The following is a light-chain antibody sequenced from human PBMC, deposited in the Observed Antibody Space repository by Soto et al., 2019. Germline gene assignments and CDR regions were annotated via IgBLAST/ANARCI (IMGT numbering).Light chain of an antibody. CDR3: QQSDNLPYS. Sequence: DIQMTQSPSYLSASVGDRVTFTCQASQDISNYLQWYQQKEGKAPKLLIYDASNLETGVPSRFTGSGSGTDFSFTTSSLQPEDIGTYYCQQSDNLPYSFGQGTKLEIK. J-gene: IGKJ2*01. CDR1: QDISNY. CDR2: DAS. V-gene: IGKV1-33*01.